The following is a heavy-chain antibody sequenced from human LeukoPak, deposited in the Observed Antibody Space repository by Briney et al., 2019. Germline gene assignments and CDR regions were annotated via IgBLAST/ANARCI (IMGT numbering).Heavy chain of an antibody. D-gene: IGHD2-21*02. CDR1: GYTFTSYG. V-gene: IGHV1-18*01. CDR3: ALRETAYCGGDCYYYYYGMDV. Sequence: ASVKVSCKASGYTFTSYGISWARQAPGQGLEWMGWVSAYNGNTNHAQKLQGRVTMTTDTSTSTAYMELRSLRSDDTAVYYCALRETAYCGGDCYYYYYGMDVWGQGTTVTVSS. J-gene: IGHJ6*02. CDR2: VSAYNGNT.